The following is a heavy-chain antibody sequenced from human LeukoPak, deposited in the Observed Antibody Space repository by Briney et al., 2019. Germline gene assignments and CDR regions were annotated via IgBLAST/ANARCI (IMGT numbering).Heavy chain of an antibody. J-gene: IGHJ4*02. CDR2: ISSSSSYI. V-gene: IGHV3-21*01. CDR3: ASDYYDSTARGRD. CDR1: GFTFSSYS. Sequence: GGSLRLSCAASGFTFSSYSMNWVRQAPGKELEWVSSISSSSSYIYYADSVKGRFTISRDNAKNSLYLQTNSLSAEDTAVYYCASDYYDSTARGRDWGQGTLVTVSS. D-gene: IGHD3-22*01.